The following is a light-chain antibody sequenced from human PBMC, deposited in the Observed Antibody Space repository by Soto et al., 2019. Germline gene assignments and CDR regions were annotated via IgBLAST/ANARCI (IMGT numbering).Light chain of an antibody. CDR1: QTISGTY. J-gene: IGKJ1*01. CDR3: QQYGRSPTWT. Sequence: EIVLTQSPGTLSLSPGERATVSCRASQTISGTYLAWYQQKPGQAPRLLIYSSSSRAAGVSDRFSGSGSGTDFSLTISRLEPEDFAMYYCQQYGRSPTWTFG. V-gene: IGKV3-20*01. CDR2: SSS.